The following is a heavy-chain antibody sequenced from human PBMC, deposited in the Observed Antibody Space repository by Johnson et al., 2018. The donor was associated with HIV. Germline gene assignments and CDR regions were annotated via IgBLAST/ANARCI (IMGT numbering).Heavy chain of an antibody. Sequence: QEQLVESGGGVVQPGRSLRLSCVASGFTFSSYAMHWVRQAPGKGLEWVAVISYDGSNKYYADSVKGRFTISRDNSKNTLYLQMNSLRAEDTAVYYCARWGYSSSPLDAFDIWGQGTMVTVSS. D-gene: IGHD6-6*01. CDR1: GFTFSSYA. V-gene: IGHV3-30-3*01. J-gene: IGHJ3*02. CDR2: ISYDGSNK. CDR3: ARWGYSSSPLDAFDI.